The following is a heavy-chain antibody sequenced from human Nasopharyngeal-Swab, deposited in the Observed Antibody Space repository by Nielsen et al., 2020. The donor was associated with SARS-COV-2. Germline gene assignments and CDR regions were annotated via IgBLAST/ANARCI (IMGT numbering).Heavy chain of an antibody. J-gene: IGHJ6*03. D-gene: IGHD3-9*01. CDR3: AGHALYYDILTGSGLLGYYYYMDV. CDR1: GGSISSSSYY. V-gene: IGHV4-39*01. Sequence: SETLSLTCTVPGGSISSSSYYWGWICPPPGKGLEWMGSIYYSGSTYYNPSLKRRVTISVDTSKNQFSLKLSSVTAADTAVYYCAGHALYYDILTGSGLLGYYYYMDVWGKGTTVTVSS. CDR2: IYYSGST.